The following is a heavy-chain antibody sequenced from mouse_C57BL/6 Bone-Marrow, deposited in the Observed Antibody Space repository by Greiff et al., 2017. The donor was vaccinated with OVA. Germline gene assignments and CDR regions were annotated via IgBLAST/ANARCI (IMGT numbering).Heavy chain of an antibody. V-gene: IGHV5-6*01. Sequence: EVNVVESGGDLVKPGGSLKLSCAASGFTFSSYGMSWVRQTPDKRLEWVATISSGGSYTYYPDSVKGRFTISRDNAKNTLYLQMSSLKSEDTAMYYCAAAKGFAYWGQGTLVTVSA. CDR3: AAAKGFAY. J-gene: IGHJ3*01. D-gene: IGHD1-2*01. CDR1: GFTFSSYG. CDR2: ISSGGSYT.